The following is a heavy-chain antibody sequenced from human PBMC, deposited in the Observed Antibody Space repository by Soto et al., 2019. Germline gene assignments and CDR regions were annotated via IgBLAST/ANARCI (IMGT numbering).Heavy chain of an antibody. J-gene: IGHJ4*02. V-gene: IGHV4-34*01. Sequence: QVQLQQWGAGLLKPSETLSLTCAIYGGSFSGYYWSWLRQPPGKGLEWIGEINHSGSTNYNPSLKSPVTTSADTSKNQFSLKLCSVTAADTAVYCGASCYGRNFDYWGQGTLVTVSS. CDR2: INHSGST. D-gene: IGHD2-2*01. CDR3: ASCYGRNFDY. CDR1: GGSFSGYY.